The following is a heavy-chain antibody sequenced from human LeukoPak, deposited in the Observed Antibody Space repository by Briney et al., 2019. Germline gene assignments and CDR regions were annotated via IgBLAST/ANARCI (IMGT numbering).Heavy chain of an antibody. CDR1: GYTFTSYD. J-gene: IGHJ4*02. CDR3: ATPRVSAAGDPADY. CDR2: MNPNSGNT. D-gene: IGHD6-13*01. V-gene: IGHV1-8*01. Sequence: ASVKVSRKASGYTFTSYDINWVRQATGQGLEWMGWMNPNSGNTGYAQKFQGRVTMTRNTSISTAYTELSSLRSEDTAVYCCATPRVSAAGDPADYWGQGTLVTVSS.